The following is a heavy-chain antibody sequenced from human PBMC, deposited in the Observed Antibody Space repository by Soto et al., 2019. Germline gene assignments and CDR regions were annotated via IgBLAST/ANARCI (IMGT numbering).Heavy chain of an antibody. CDR2: IYYSGST. Sequence: SETLSLTCTVSGGSISSYYWSWIRQPPGKGLEWIGYIYYSGSTNYNPSLKSRVTISVDTSKNQFSLKLSSVTAADTAVYYCARSIGPNYYYGMDVWGQGTTVTVSS. CDR1: GGSISSYY. D-gene: IGHD6-6*01. V-gene: IGHV4-59*01. CDR3: ARSIGPNYYYGMDV. J-gene: IGHJ6*02.